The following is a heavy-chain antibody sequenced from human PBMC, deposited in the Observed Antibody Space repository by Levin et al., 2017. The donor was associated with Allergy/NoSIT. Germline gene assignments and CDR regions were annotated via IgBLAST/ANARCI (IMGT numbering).Heavy chain of an antibody. CDR3: ARDATYSYGSFEH. CDR1: GSSISSGYC. D-gene: IGHD5-18*01. Sequence: SETLSLTCDVSGSSISSGYCWGWIRQPPGKGLECIGSIFHAGDTDYNPALKSRVTISVDTSKNQFSLRLHPVTAADTAVYYCARDATYSYGSFEHWGQGILVTVSS. V-gene: IGHV4-38-2*02. CDR2: IFHAGDT. J-gene: IGHJ4*02.